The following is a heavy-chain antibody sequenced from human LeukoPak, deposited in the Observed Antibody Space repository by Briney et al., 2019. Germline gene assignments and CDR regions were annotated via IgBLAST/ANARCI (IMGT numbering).Heavy chain of an antibody. J-gene: IGHJ6*02. Sequence: GVSLRLSCAASGFTVSSNYMSWVRQAPGKGLEWVSVIYYGGSTYYEDSVKGRFTISRDNSKNTLYLQMNSLRAEDTAVYYCARDRGYSYGYGYYYYGMDVWGQGTTVTVSS. V-gene: IGHV3-53*01. CDR3: ARDRGYSYGYGYYYYGMDV. D-gene: IGHD5-18*01. CDR1: GFTVSSNY. CDR2: IYYGGST.